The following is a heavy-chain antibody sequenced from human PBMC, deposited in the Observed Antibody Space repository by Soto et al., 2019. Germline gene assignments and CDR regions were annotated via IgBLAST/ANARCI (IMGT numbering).Heavy chain of an antibody. Sequence: ASVKVSCKASGYTFTSYGISWVRQAPEQGLEWMGWISAYNGNTNYAQKLQGRVTMTTDTSTSTAYMELRSLRSDDTAVYYCARDQTITFGGVIVRIDYWGQGTLVTVSS. D-gene: IGHD3-16*02. CDR2: ISAYNGNT. CDR1: GYTFTSYG. CDR3: ARDQTITFGGVIVRIDY. V-gene: IGHV1-18*01. J-gene: IGHJ4*02.